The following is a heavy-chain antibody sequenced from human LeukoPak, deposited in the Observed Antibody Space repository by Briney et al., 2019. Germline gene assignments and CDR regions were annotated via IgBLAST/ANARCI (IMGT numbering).Heavy chain of an antibody. D-gene: IGHD2-2*01. CDR2: INPDNGGT. CDR3: TREARVGNWFDP. J-gene: IGHJ5*02. V-gene: IGHV1-2*02. Sequence: ASVKVSCRSSGYTFTDYYIHWVRQAPGQGLEWMGWINPDNGGTNYAQKFQGRVTMTRDTSIRTVYMDLSRLRSDDTAVFYCTREARVGNWFDPWGQGTQVTVSS. CDR1: GYTFTDYY.